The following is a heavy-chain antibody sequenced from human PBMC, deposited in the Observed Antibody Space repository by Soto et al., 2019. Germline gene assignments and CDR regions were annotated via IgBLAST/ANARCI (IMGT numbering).Heavy chain of an antibody. Sequence: GGSLRLSCAAAGFTFSDYYMSWFRQAPGKGLEWVSYISSSGSTIYYADSVKGRFTISRDNAKNSLYLQMNSLRAEDTAVYYCASYYCSGGSCYSKVDALFDYWGQGTLVTVS. D-gene: IGHD2-15*01. J-gene: IGHJ4*02. V-gene: IGHV3-11*01. CDR3: ASYYCSGGSCYSKVDALFDY. CDR2: ISSSGSTI. CDR1: GFTFSDYY.